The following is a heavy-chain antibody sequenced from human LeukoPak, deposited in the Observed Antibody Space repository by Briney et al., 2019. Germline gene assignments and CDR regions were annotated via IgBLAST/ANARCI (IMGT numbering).Heavy chain of an antibody. Sequence: GGSLRLSCAASEFTFSSYAMHWVRQAPGKGLEWVSGISWNSGSIGYADSVKGRFTISRDNAKNSLYLQVNSLRAEDTALYYCAKAPGYYYDSGGNFDYWGQGTLVTVSS. CDR1: EFTFSSYA. CDR3: AKAPGYYYDSGGNFDY. D-gene: IGHD3-22*01. CDR2: ISWNSGSI. V-gene: IGHV3-9*01. J-gene: IGHJ4*02.